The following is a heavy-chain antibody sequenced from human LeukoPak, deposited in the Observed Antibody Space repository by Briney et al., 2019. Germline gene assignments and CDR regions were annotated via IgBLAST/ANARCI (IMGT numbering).Heavy chain of an antibody. CDR3: ARANPYDILTGYYRVIDY. V-gene: IGHV4-31*03. CDR2: IYYSGST. D-gene: IGHD3-9*01. J-gene: IGHJ4*02. Sequence: SETLSLTCTVSGGSISSGGYYWSWIRQHPGKGLEWIGYIYYSGSTYYNPSLKSRVTISVDTSKNQFSLKLSSVTAADTAVYYCARANPYDILTGYYRVIDYWGQGTLVTVSS. CDR1: GGSISSGGYY.